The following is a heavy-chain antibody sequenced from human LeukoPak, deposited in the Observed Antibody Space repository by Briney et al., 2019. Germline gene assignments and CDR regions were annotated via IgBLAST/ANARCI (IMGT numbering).Heavy chain of an antibody. D-gene: IGHD1-1*01. J-gene: IGHJ4*02. CDR3: ARFDDPWYFHC. CDR2: IYTSGST. Sequence: GGSLRLSCAASGFTFSSHYMSWVRQAPGKGLEWVSVIYTSGSTCYADSVKGRSTISRDNSKNTLYLQMNRLRAEDTAVYYCARFDDPWYFHCWGQGTLVTVSS. V-gene: IGHV3-53*01. CDR1: GFTFSSHY.